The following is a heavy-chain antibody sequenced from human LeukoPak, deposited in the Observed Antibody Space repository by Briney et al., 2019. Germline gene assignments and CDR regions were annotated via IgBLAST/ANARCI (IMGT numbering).Heavy chain of an antibody. J-gene: IGHJ6*02. CDR3: AKGMNSSSWYSFWNHYYYYGMDV. V-gene: IGHV3-7*01. CDR2: IKQDGSEK. D-gene: IGHD6-13*01. CDR1: GFTLSNSW. Sequence: GGSLRLSCVVSGFTLSNSWMSWVRQAPGKGLEWVANIKQDGSEKYYADSVKGRFTISRDNPKNTLYLQMNSLRAEDTAVYYCAKGMNSSSWYSFWNHYYYYGMDVWGQGTTVTVSS.